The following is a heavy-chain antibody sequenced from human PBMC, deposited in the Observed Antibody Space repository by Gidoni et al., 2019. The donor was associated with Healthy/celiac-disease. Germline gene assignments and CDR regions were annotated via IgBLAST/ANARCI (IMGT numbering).Heavy chain of an antibody. V-gene: IGHV1-2*06. J-gene: IGHJ4*02. CDR3: ARDRRAAAGPNFDY. CDR1: GYTFTGYY. D-gene: IGHD6-13*01. CDR2: INPNSGGT. Sequence: QVQLVQSGAEVKKPGASVKVSCKASGYTFTGYYMHWVRQATGQGFEWMGRINPNSGGTNYAQKFQGRVTMTRDTSISTAYMELSRLRSDDTAVYYCARDRRAAAGPNFDYWGQGTLVTVSS.